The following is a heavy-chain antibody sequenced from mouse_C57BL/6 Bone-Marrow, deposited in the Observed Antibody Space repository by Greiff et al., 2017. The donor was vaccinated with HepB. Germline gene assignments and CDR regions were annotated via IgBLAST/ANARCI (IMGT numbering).Heavy chain of an antibody. J-gene: IGHJ4*01. CDR1: GFSLTSYG. V-gene: IGHV2-6-1*01. Sequence: QVQLKESGPGLVAPSQSLSITCTVSGFSLTSYGVHWVRQPPGKGLEWLVVIWSDGSTTYNSALKSRLSISKDNSKSQVFLKMNSLQTDDTAMYYCARHGPIPYYGTPYYYAMDYWGQGTSVTVSS. CDR3: ARHGPIPYYGTPYYYAMDY. CDR2: IWSDGST. D-gene: IGHD1-1*01.